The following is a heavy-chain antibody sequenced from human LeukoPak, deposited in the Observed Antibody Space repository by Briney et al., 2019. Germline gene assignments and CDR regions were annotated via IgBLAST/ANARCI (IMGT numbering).Heavy chain of an antibody. CDR3: ARAHGYCSSTSCYTHYYYGMDV. V-gene: IGHV4-39*07. CDR2: IYYSGHT. Sequence: SETLSLTCTVSSGSITSSSYYWVWFRQPPGKGLEWIGSIYYSGHTYYNPSLKSRVTVSVETSKNQFSLKLSSVTAADTAVYYCARAHGYCSSTSCYTHYYYGMDVWGQGTTVTVSS. J-gene: IGHJ6*02. D-gene: IGHD2-2*02. CDR1: SGSITSSSYY.